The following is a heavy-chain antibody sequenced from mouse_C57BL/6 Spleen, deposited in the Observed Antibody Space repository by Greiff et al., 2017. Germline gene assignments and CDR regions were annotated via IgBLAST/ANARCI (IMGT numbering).Heavy chain of an antibody. CDR1: GYTFTDYY. CDR2: INPNNGGT. CDR3: AGYPYFDY. D-gene: IGHD2-2*01. Sequence: EVQLQQSGPELVKPGASVKISCKASGYTFTDYYMHWVKQSHGKSLEWIGDINPNNGGTSYNQKFKGKATLTVDKSSSTAYMELRSLTSEDSAVYYCAGYPYFDYWGQGTTLTVSS. J-gene: IGHJ2*01. V-gene: IGHV1-26*01.